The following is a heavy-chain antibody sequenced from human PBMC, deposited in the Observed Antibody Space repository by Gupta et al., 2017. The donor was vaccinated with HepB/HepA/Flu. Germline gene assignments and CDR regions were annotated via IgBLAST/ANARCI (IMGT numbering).Heavy chain of an antibody. J-gene: IGHJ4*02. CDR3: ARWGQGYSYGFFDY. D-gene: IGHD5-18*01. CDR2: INHSGST. CDR1: GGSFSGYY. V-gene: IGHV4-34*01. Sequence: QVQLQQWGAGLLKPSETLSLTCAVYGGSFSGYYWIWIRQPPGKGLEWIGEINHSGSTNYNPSLKSRVTISVDTSKNQFSLKLSSVTAADTAVYYCARWGQGYSYGFFDYWGQGTLVTVSS.